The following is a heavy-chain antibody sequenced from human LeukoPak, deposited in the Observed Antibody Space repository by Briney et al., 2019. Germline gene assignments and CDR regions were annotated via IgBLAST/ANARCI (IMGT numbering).Heavy chain of an antibody. CDR3: ARDGGCSGGSCYSNGYGMDV. D-gene: IGHD2-15*01. Sequence: GRSLRLSCAASGFTFSSYGMHWVRQAPGKGLEWVAVIWYDGSNKYYADSVKGRFTISRDNSKNTLYLQMNSLRAEDTAVYYCARDGGCSGGSCYSNGYGMDVWGQGTTVTVSS. J-gene: IGHJ6*02. CDR2: IWYDGSNK. CDR1: GFTFSSYG. V-gene: IGHV3-33*01.